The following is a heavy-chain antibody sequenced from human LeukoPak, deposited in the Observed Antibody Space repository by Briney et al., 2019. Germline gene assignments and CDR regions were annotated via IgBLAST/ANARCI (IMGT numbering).Heavy chain of an antibody. J-gene: IGHJ3*02. CDR1: GFTVSSNY. Sequence: GGSLRLSCAASGFTVSSNYMSWVRQAPGKGLEWVSVISTGGNTYYADSVKGRFTVSRDSSKNTLYLQMNSLRAEDTAVYYCARDTGVPAARDAFDIWGQGTMVTVSS. CDR2: ISTGGNT. D-gene: IGHD2-2*01. V-gene: IGHV3-53*01. CDR3: ARDTGVPAARDAFDI.